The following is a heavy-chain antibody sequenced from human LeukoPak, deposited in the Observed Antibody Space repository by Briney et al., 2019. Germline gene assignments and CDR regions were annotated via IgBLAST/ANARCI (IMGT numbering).Heavy chain of an antibody. J-gene: IGHJ5*02. V-gene: IGHV3-30*03. D-gene: IGHD3-10*01. CDR2: ISYDGSNK. CDR3: ARGVNYYRSGSYFRDWFDP. Sequence: PGGSLRLSCAASGFTFSSYGMHWVRQAPGKGLEWVAVISYDGSNKYYTDSVKGRFTISRDNDKNFMYLKMDSLRAEDTAVYYCARGVNYYRSGSYFRDWFDPWGQGTLVTVSS. CDR1: GFTFSSYG.